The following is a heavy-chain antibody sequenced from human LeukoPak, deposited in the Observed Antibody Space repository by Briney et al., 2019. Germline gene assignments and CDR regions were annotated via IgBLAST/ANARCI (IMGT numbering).Heavy chain of an antibody. Sequence: PGGSMRLSCAASGFAFSRYAMSWVRQAPGKGLEWVSAINGSGGSTYYADSVKGRFTISRDNSKNTLYLQMNSLRAEDTAVYYCAKDSRYYGSALVDYWGQGTLATVSS. J-gene: IGHJ4*02. V-gene: IGHV3-23*01. CDR2: INGSGGST. D-gene: IGHD3-10*01. CDR1: GFAFSRYA. CDR3: AKDSRYYGSALVDY.